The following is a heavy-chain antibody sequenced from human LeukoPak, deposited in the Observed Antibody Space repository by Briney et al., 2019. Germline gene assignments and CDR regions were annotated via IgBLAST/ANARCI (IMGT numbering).Heavy chain of an antibody. CDR1: GYTFTGYY. J-gene: IGHJ4*02. CDR3: AKVGKQWRYPVDY. V-gene: IGHV1-2*02. D-gene: IGHD6-19*01. Sequence: GASVKVSCKASGYTFTGYYMHWVRQAPGQGLEWMGWINPNSGGTNYAQKFQGRVTMTRDTSISTAYMELSSLRSEDTAVYYCAKVGKQWRYPVDYWGQGTLVTVSS. CDR2: INPNSGGT.